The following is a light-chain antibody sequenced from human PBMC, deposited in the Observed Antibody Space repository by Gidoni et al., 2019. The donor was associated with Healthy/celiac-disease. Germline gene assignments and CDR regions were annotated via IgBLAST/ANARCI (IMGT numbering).Light chain of an antibody. CDR1: QSVSSY. J-gene: IGKJ4*01. Sequence: EIVLTQSPATLSLSPGESATLSCRASQSVSSYLAWYQQKPGQAPRLLIYDASNRATGIPARFSGSGSGTDFTLTIISLEPEDFAVYYCQQRSNWPFLTFGGGTKVEIK. CDR3: QQRSNWPFLT. CDR2: DAS. V-gene: IGKV3-11*01.